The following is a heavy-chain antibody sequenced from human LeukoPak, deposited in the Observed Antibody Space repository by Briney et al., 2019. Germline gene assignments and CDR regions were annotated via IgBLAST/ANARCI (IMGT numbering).Heavy chain of an antibody. Sequence: GGSLRLSCAASGFTFSSYWMHWVRQAPGKELVWVARINSDGSSTTYADSVKGRFTISRDNAKNTLYLQMNSLRAEDTAVYYCASITMARGVMSYYYGMDVWGQGTTVTVSS. CDR3: ASITMARGVMSYYYGMDV. J-gene: IGHJ6*02. CDR1: GFTFSSYW. D-gene: IGHD3-10*01. CDR2: INSDGSST. V-gene: IGHV3-74*01.